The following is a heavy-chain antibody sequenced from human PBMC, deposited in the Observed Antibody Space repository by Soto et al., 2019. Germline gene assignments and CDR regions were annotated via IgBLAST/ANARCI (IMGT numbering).Heavy chain of an antibody. V-gene: IGHV4-34*01. Sequence: SETLSLTCAASGGSFSAYYWSWIRQPPGRGLEWIGEINHNGNSNYNPALESRVTISVDTSKNQFSLKLISVTAADTAVYYCARAIFLTGNYVFSFKVWGRGTLVTV. CDR1: GGSFSAYY. CDR2: INHNGNS. CDR3: ARAIFLTGNYVFSFKV. D-gene: IGHD3-9*01. J-gene: IGHJ2*01.